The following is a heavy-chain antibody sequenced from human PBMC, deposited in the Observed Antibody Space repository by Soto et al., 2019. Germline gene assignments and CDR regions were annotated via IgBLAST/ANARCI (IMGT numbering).Heavy chain of an antibody. CDR1: GCSFTSYW. Sequence: EVQLVQSGAEVKKPGESLRISCKGSGCSFTSYWITWVRQMPEKGLEWMGKIDPGDSYTSYSPSFQGHVTVSADRSISTAYLQWSSLKASDTAMYYCASSSRSRKAGDYYFDYWGQGTLVTVSS. D-gene: IGHD3-10*01. CDR3: ASSSRSRKAGDYYFDY. CDR2: IDPGDSYT. J-gene: IGHJ4*02. V-gene: IGHV5-10-1*01.